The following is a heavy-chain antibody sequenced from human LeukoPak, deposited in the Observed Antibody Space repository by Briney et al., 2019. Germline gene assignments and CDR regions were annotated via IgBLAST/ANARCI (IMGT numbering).Heavy chain of an antibody. J-gene: IGHJ4*02. CDR3: ARGDWNYGGNYFDY. D-gene: IGHD1-7*01. V-gene: IGHV4-4*07. CDR1: GGSISSYY. Sequence: SETLSLTCTVSGGSISSYYWSWIRQPAGKGLEWIGRIYTSGSTNYNPSLKSRVTMSVDTSKYQFSLKLSSVTAADTAVYYCARGDWNYGGNYFDYWGQGTLVTVSS. CDR2: IYTSGST.